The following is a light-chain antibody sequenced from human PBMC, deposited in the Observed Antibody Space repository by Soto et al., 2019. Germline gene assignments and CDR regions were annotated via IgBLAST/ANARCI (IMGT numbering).Light chain of an antibody. Sequence: DIQVTQSPSSLSASVGDRVTITCRASQSLSRYLHWFQQKPGKAPKLLIYSISNLQSGVPSRFTGSGSGTDFTLTINGLQPEDSATYSCVQTYNTPVTFGQGTRLEIK. CDR2: SIS. CDR3: VQTYNTPVT. J-gene: IGKJ5*01. V-gene: IGKV1-39*01. CDR1: QSLSRY.